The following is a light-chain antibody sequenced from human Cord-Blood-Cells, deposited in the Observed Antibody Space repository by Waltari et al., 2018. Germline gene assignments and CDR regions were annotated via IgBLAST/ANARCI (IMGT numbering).Light chain of an antibody. CDR3: CSYAGSYNNYV. J-gene: IGLJ1*01. V-gene: IGLV2-11*01. Sequence: QSALTQPRSVSGSPAQPVTISCPGTSSDGGGYNYVSRYQHHPGKAPKLMIYDVSKRPSGVPDRFSGSKSGNTASLTISGLQAEDEADYYCCSYAGSYNNYVFGTGTKVTVL. CDR2: DVS. CDR1: SSDGGGYNY.